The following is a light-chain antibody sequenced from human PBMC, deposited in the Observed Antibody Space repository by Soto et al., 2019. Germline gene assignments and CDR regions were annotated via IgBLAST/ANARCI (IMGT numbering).Light chain of an antibody. J-gene: IGKJ5*01. CDR2: GTF. Sequence: ELVLTQSPGTLSFSPRERATLSCRASQSLSSIYLAWYQQKSGQAPRLLIHGTFSRATGIPDRFSGSGSETVFTLTISGLEPEDAAVYFCQQYASSPYTFGRRTRLEIQ. CDR1: QSLSSIY. CDR3: QQYASSPYT. V-gene: IGKV3-20*01.